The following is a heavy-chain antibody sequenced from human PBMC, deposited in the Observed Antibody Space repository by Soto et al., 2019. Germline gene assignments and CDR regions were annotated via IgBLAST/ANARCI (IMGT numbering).Heavy chain of an antibody. V-gene: IGHV1-2*02. Sequence: ASAKVSCKASGYTLTGYYLHWVRQAPGQGLEWMGWMNPNSGATDYAVEFQGRVTMTRDTSISTASMELTNLRSDDTAVIFCARGYPVVGLDYWGQGTLVTVSS. CDR1: GYTLTGYY. CDR3: ARGYPVVGLDY. CDR2: MNPNSGAT. D-gene: IGHD2-2*01. J-gene: IGHJ4*02.